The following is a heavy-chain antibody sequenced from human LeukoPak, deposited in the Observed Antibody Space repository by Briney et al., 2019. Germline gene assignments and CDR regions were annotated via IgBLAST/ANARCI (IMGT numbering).Heavy chain of an antibody. CDR3: ARLSLLLWFGELRYNWFDP. D-gene: IGHD3-10*01. V-gene: IGHV4-39*01. CDR1: GDSISSSSYY. CDR2: IYYSGST. Sequence: SETLSLTCTVSGDSISSSSYYWGWIRQPPGKGLEWIGSIYYSGSTSYNPSPKSRVTMSVDTSKNQFSLKLRSVAAADTAVYYCARLSLLLWFGELRYNWFDPWGQGTLVTVSS. J-gene: IGHJ5*02.